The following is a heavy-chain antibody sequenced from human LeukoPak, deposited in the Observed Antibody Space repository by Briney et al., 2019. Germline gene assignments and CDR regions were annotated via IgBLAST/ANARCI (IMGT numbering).Heavy chain of an antibody. D-gene: IGHD3-10*01. CDR3: AKADLFTALLWFGAPFDI. Sequence: GGSLRLSCAASGFTFSSYAMGWVRQAPGKGLEWVSATSGSGGSTYYADSVKGRFTISRDNSKNTLYPQMNSLRAEDTAVYYCAKADLFTALLWFGAPFDIWGQGTMVTVSS. CDR2: TSGSGGST. V-gene: IGHV3-23*01. CDR1: GFTFSSYA. J-gene: IGHJ3*02.